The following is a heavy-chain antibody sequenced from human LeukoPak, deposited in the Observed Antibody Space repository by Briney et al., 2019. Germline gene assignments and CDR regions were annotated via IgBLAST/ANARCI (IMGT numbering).Heavy chain of an antibody. V-gene: IGHV3-33*01. J-gene: IGHJ4*02. CDR1: GFTFSSYG. D-gene: IGHD3-22*01. CDR3: ARARNDYDSSGFSALDL. Sequence: GKSLRLSCAASGFTFSSYGMHWVRQAPGKGLEWVAVIWYDGSNKYCADSVKGRFAISRDNSKNTLYLQMNSLRAEDTAVYYCARARNDYDSSGFSALDLWGQGTLVTVSS. CDR2: IWYDGSNK.